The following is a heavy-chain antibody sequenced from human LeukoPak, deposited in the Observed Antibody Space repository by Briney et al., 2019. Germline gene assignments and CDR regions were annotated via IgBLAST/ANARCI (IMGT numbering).Heavy chain of an antibody. CDR2: IYFSGST. J-gene: IGHJ3*02. V-gene: IGHV4-59*01. D-gene: IGHD6-19*01. Sequence: SETLSLTCAVYGGSFSGYYWTWIRQPPGKGLEWIGYIYFSGSTNYNPSLKNRVTFSVDTSKNQFSLNLSSVTAADTAVYYCARGYTSGWSPALDIWGQGTMVAVSS. CDR1: GGSFSGYY. CDR3: ARGYTSGWSPALDI.